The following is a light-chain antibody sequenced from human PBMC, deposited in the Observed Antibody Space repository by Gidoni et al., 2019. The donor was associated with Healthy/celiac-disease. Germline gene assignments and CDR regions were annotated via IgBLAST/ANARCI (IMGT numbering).Light chain of an antibody. CDR3: QQSSGT. J-gene: IGKJ4*01. CDR1: QSISSY. V-gene: IGKV1-39*01. Sequence: DSQMTQSPSSMSASVGDRVTITCRASQSISSYLNWYQQKPGKDPKLLIYAASSLQSGVPSRFSGSGSGTDFTLTISSLQPEDFATYYCQQSSGTFGGGTKVEIK. CDR2: AAS.